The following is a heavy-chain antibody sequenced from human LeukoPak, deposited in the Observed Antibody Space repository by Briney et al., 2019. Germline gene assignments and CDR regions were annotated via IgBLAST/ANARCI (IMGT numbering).Heavy chain of an antibody. J-gene: IGHJ3*01. Sequence: SQTLSLTCTVSGGSISSGSYYWSWIRQPAGKGLEWIGRIYTSGSTNYNPSLKSRVTISVDTSKNQFSLKLSSVTAADTAVYYCARAVPYDFRVWGQGTMVTVSS. CDR3: ARAVPYDFRV. CDR2: IYTSGST. D-gene: IGHD3-3*01. V-gene: IGHV4-61*02. CDR1: GGSISSGSYY.